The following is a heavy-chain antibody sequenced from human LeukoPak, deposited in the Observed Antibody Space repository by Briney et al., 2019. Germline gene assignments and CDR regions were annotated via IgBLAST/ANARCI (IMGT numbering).Heavy chain of an antibody. Sequence: SQTLSLTFVLSGDSVSGNSAACNWIRQSPSRGLEWLGRTYYRSKWYNDYAVSLKSRITINPDTSKNQFSLQLNFVTPEDTAVYYCARTNRAITVAPDYHGVDVWGQGTSVTVSS. D-gene: IGHD4-11*01. V-gene: IGHV6-1*01. J-gene: IGHJ6*02. CDR3: ARTNRAITVAPDYHGVDV. CDR1: GDSVSGNSAA. CDR2: TYYRSKWYN.